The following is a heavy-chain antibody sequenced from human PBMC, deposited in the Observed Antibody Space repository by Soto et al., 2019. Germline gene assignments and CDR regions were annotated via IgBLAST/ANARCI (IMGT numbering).Heavy chain of an antibody. J-gene: IGHJ4*02. CDR2: ISSSSSTI. D-gene: IGHD6-6*01. Sequence: PGGSLRLSCAASGFTFSSYEMNWVRQAPGKGLEWVSYISSSSSTIYYADSVKGRFTISRDNAKNSLYLQMNSLRAEDTGVYYCARDRQWSSSPGYFDYWGRGTLVTVSS. CDR1: GFTFSSYE. V-gene: IGHV3-48*03. CDR3: ARDRQWSSSPGYFDY.